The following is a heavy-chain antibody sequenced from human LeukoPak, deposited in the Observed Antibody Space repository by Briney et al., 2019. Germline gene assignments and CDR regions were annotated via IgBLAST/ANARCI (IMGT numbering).Heavy chain of an antibody. CDR3: ARISGGTYLYWAFDV. J-gene: IGHJ3*01. Sequence: GGSLRLSCAGSGFTFYNFDMQWVRQAPGKGLEWLSLISGDGTTTYYADSVKGRFTISRDNSKNSLFLQMNGLRTEDTSLYYCARISGGTYLYWAFDVWGQGTMVTVSS. D-gene: IGHD1-26*01. CDR1: GFTFYNFD. V-gene: IGHV3-43*02. CDR2: ISGDGTTT.